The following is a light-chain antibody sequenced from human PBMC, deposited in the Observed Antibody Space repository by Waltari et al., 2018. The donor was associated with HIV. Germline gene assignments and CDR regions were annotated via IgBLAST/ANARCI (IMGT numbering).Light chain of an antibody. CDR2: ENN. J-gene: IGLJ2*01. Sequence: QSVLTQPPSVSAAPGQKVTVSCSGSSSNIGSNSVSWYQQFPGTAPKLLIYENNKRPSGIPDRFSGSKSGTSATLGITGLQTGDEADYYCGTWDSSLSAGVFGGGTKLTVL. CDR3: GTWDSSLSAGV. CDR1: SSNIGSNS. V-gene: IGLV1-51*02.